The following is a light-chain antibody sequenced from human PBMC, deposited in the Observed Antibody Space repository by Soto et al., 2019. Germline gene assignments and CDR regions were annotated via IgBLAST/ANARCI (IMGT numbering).Light chain of an antibody. Sequence: TQFPATLSASPGGGATLSCRAAQDVTTNFAWYQLKRGQPPRLLIYGASSRATGIPDRFSGSGSGTDFTLTISRLEPEDFAVYYCQQYGSSPWTVGQGTKVDIK. CDR2: GAS. CDR1: QDVTTN. V-gene: IGKV3-20*01. CDR3: QQYGSSPWT. J-gene: IGKJ1*01.